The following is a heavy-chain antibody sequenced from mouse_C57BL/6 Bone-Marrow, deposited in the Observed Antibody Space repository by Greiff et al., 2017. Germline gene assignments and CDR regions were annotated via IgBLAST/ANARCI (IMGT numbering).Heavy chain of an antibody. J-gene: IGHJ2*01. CDR2: IYPSDSET. CDR3: ARWTLALDC. CDR1: GYTFTSYW. D-gene: IGHD6-1*01. Sequence: QVQLQQPGAELVRPGSSVKLSCKASGYTFTSYWMDWVKQRPGQGLEWIGNIYPSDSETHYNQKFKDKATLTVDKSSSTAYMQLSSLTSEDSAVYYCARWTLALDCWGEGTTLTVSS. V-gene: IGHV1-61*01.